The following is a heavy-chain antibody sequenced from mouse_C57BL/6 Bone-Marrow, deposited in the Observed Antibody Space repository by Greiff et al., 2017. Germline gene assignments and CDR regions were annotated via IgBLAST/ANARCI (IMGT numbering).Heavy chain of an antibody. J-gene: IGHJ2*01. V-gene: IGHV1-81*01. CDR3: ARDYYGSSYGDY. Sequence: QVQLQQSGAELARPGASVKLSCKASGYTFTSYGISWVKQRTGQGLEWIGEIYPRSGNTYYNEKFKGKATLTADKSSSTAYMELRSLTSEDSAVYFCARDYYGSSYGDYWGQGTTLTVSS. D-gene: IGHD1-1*01. CDR2: IYPRSGNT. CDR1: GYTFTSYG.